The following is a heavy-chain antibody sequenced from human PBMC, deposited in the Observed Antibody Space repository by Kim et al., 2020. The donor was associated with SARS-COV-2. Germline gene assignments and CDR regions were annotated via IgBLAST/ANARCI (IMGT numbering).Heavy chain of an antibody. CDR3: AREVRSKYSNYYYYYGMAV. CDR2: ISYDGSNK. V-gene: IGHV3-30-3*01. D-gene: IGHD4-4*01. CDR1: GFTFSSYA. J-gene: IGHJ6*02. Sequence: GGSLRLSCAASGFTFSSYAMHWFRQAPGKGLELVAVISYDGSNKYYADSVKGRFTISRDNSKNTLYLQMNSLRAEDTAVYYCAREVRSKYSNYYYYYGMAVWGQGTTVTVSS.